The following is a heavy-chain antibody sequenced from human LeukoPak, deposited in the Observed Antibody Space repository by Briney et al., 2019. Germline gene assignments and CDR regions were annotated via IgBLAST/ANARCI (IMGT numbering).Heavy chain of an antibody. V-gene: IGHV3-21*01. J-gene: IGHJ5*02. CDR2: ISSSSSYI. D-gene: IGHD2-21*02. CDR1: GGSFSGYY. Sequence: ETLSLTCAVYGGSFSGYYWGWIRQPPGKGLEWVSSISSSSSYIYYADSVKGRFTISRDNAKNSLYLQMNSLRAEDTAVYYCARDPGDYCGGDCYSGSWGQGTLVTVSS. CDR3: ARDPGDYCGGDCYSGS.